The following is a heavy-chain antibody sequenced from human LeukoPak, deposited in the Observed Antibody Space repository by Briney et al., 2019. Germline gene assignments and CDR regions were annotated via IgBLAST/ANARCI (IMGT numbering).Heavy chain of an antibody. Sequence: SETLSLTCTVSSGFISGHYWSWIRQPPGKGLEWIGYIYSTGATHYSPSLESRATVSVDPSQKQLSLSLTSVTAADTAVYYCARGRLSGSSHFDHWGQGTLVIVSS. CDR2: IYSTGAT. J-gene: IGHJ4*02. D-gene: IGHD6-13*01. V-gene: IGHV4-59*11. CDR3: ARGRLSGSSHFDH. CDR1: SGFISGHY.